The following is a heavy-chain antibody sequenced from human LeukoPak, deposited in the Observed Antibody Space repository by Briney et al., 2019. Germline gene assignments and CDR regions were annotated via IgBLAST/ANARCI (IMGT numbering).Heavy chain of an antibody. J-gene: IGHJ1*01. CDR2: TYYRSKWYN. CDR3: ARSGSFAEYCPH. CDR1: GDSVSRDSIA. V-gene: IGHV6-1*01. D-gene: IGHD1-26*01. Sequence: SQTLSLTCAISGDSVSRDSIAWNWIRQSPSRGLEWLGRTYYRSKWYNDYALSVKGRITINADTCKNQFSLQLNSVTPEDTAVYYCARSGSFAEYCPHWGQGTLVTVSS.